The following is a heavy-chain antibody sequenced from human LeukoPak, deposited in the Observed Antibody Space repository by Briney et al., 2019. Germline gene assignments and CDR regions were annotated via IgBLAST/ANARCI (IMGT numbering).Heavy chain of an antibody. J-gene: IGHJ3*02. CDR2: ISAYNGNT. CDR1: GYTFTSYG. V-gene: IGHV1-18*01. D-gene: IGHD2-2*02. CDR3: ARVTLSYYCSSTSCYRKIGAFDI. Sequence: ASVKVSCKASGYTFTSYGISWVRQAPGQGLEWMGWISAYNGNTNYAQKLQGRVTMTTDTSTSTAYMELRSLRSDDTAVYYCARVTLSYYCSSTSCYRKIGAFDIWGQGTMVTVSS.